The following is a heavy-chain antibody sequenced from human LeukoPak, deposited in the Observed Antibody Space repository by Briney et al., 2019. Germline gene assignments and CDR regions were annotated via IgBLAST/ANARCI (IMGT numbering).Heavy chain of an antibody. CDR3: ARGIVVVVAATTRRYYGMDV. CDR2: IYYSGST. D-gene: IGHD2-15*01. CDR1: GGSISSYY. Sequence: PSETLSLTCTVSGGSISSYYWSWIRQPPGKGLEWIGYIYYSGSTNYNPSLKSRVTISVDRSKNQFSLKLSSVTAADTAVYYCARGIVVVVAATTRRYYGMDVWGQGTTVTVSS. V-gene: IGHV4-59*12. J-gene: IGHJ6*02.